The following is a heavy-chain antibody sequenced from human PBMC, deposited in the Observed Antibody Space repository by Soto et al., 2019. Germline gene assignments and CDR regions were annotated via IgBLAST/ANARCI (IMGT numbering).Heavy chain of an antibody. CDR1: GFTVNSNY. V-gene: IGHV4-38-2*02. Sequence: GSLRLSCAASGFTVNSNYMSWVRQAPGKGLEWIGSIYYSGSTYYNPSLKSRVTISVDTSKNQFSLKLSSVTAADTAVYYCARDKARYYYGSGSSTLFHYWGQGTLVTVSS. D-gene: IGHD3-10*01. CDR3: ARDKARYYYGSGSSTLFHY. CDR2: IYYSGST. J-gene: IGHJ4*02.